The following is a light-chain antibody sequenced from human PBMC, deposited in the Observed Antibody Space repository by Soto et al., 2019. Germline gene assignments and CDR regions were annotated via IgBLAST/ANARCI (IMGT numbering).Light chain of an antibody. Sequence: QSALTQPPSVSGSPGQSVTISCSGTSGDVGGYNYVSWYQQHPGTAPKLVMYEVSERPSAVPDRFSGSKSGNTASLTVSGLQVDDEADYYCSSYAGNNIVVFGGGTKLTVL. V-gene: IGLV2-8*01. CDR3: SSYAGNNIVV. J-gene: IGLJ2*01. CDR1: SGDVGGYNY. CDR2: EVS.